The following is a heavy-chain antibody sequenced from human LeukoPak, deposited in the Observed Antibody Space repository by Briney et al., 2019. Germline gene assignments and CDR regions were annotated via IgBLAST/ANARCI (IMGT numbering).Heavy chain of an antibody. V-gene: IGHV4-39*01. Sequence: SETLSLTCTVSGGSISSSSYYWGWIRQPPGKGLEWIVSIYYSGSTYYNPSLKSLVTISVDTSKNQFSLKLSSVTAADTAVYYCARHSKGRYCSGGSCYPVYNWFDPWGQGTLVTVSS. CDR1: GGSISSSSYY. CDR3: ARHSKGRYCSGGSCYPVYNWFDP. D-gene: IGHD2-15*01. CDR2: IYYSGST. J-gene: IGHJ5*02.